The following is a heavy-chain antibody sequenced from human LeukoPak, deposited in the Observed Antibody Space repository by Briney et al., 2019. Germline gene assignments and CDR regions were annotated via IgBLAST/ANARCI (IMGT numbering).Heavy chain of an antibody. J-gene: IGHJ5*02. D-gene: IGHD2-21*01. CDR3: AKDVTGRYYGGDL. Sequence: GGSLRLSCAASGFPFSIYAMSWVRQAPGKGLEWVSTISRTGDGTYYADSVEGRFTISRDNSNNMLYVQMYSLRAEDTAVYYCAKDVTGRYYGGDLWGQGTLVTVSS. CDR1: GFPFSIYA. CDR2: ISRTGDGT. V-gene: IGHV3-23*01.